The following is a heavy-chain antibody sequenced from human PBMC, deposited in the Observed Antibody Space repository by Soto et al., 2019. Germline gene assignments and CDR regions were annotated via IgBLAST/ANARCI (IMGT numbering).Heavy chain of an antibody. CDR2: IYYSGST. CDR3: ARPSVWEWLRLPGDYYGMDV. D-gene: IGHD5-12*01. J-gene: IGHJ6*02. CDR1: GGSISSSSYY. V-gene: IGHV4-39*01. Sequence: QLQLQESGPGLVKPSETLSLTCTVSGGSISSSSYYWGWIRQPPGKGLEWIGSIYYSGSTYYNPSLKSRVTISVDTSKNQFSLKLSSVTAADTAVYYCARPSVWEWLRLPGDYYGMDVWGQGTTVTVSS.